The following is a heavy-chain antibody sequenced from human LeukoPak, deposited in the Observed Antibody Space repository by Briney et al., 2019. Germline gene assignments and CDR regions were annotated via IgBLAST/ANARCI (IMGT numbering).Heavy chain of an antibody. D-gene: IGHD4-23*01. CDR3: ARDRGYGGITAPAFDI. Sequence: PSETLSLTCTVSGGSVSSGSYYWSWIRQPPGKGLEWFGYIYYSGSTNYNPSLKSRVTISVDASKNQFSLKLSSVTAADTAVYYCARDRGYGGITAPAFDIWGQGTMVTVSS. J-gene: IGHJ3*02. V-gene: IGHV4-61*01. CDR2: IYYSGST. CDR1: GGSVSSGSYY.